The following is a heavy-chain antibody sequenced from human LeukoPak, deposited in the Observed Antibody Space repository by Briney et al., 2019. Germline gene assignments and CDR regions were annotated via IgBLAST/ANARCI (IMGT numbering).Heavy chain of an antibody. V-gene: IGHV4-39*01. CDR3: ARQRADYFYHYMDV. CDR1: GGSIDSSNYY. Sequence: PSETLSLTCTVSGGSIDSSNYYWDWIRQPPGTGLEWLGNIYYSGTTFYTSSLKSRVTISADMSKNQFSLRLTSVTAADTAVYYSARQRADYFYHYMDVWGKGTTVIVSS. CDR2: IYYSGTT. J-gene: IGHJ6*03.